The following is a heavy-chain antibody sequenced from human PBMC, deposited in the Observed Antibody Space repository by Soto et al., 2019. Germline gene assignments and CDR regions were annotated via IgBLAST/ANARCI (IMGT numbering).Heavy chain of an antibody. CDR1: GASIGYGNYA. D-gene: IGHD1-26*01. J-gene: IGHJ4*02. Sequence: SETLSLTCTVSGASIGYGNYAWSWIRQTPGKGLEWIGYINHLETTFYNPSFESRLTLSIDRAKNQFSLNLYSMSAADRAVYFCARGGGSDSFDYWGQGILVTVSS. CDR2: INHLETT. V-gene: IGHV4-30-2*01. CDR3: ARGGGSDSFDY.